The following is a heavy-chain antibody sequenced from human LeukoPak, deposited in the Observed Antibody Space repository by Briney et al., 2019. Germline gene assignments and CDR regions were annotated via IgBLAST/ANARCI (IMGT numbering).Heavy chain of an antibody. Sequence: ASVKVSCKVSGYTLTELSMHWVRQAPGKGLEWMGGFDPEDGETIYAQKFQGRVTMTEDTSTDTAYMELSSLRSEDTAVYYCATRGSTPGVYAFDIRGQGTMVTVSS. CDR1: GYTLTELS. J-gene: IGHJ3*02. D-gene: IGHD3-16*01. CDR2: FDPEDGET. V-gene: IGHV1-24*01. CDR3: ATRGSTPGVYAFDI.